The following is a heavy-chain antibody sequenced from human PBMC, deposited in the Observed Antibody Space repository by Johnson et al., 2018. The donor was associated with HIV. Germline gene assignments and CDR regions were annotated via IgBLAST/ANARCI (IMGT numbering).Heavy chain of an antibody. CDR2: ISYDGSNK. D-gene: IGHD6-19*01. Sequence: QMQLVESGGGLIQPGGSLRLSCAASGFTFSSYAMNWVRQAPGKGLEWMAIISYDGSNKNYADSVKGRFTIYRDNSKNTLYLQVNNLRAEDKAIYYCAKDRVGYRSAVDALDMWGQGTMVTVSP. J-gene: IGHJ3*02. V-gene: IGHV3-30*18. CDR1: GFTFSSYA. CDR3: AKDRVGYRSAVDALDM.